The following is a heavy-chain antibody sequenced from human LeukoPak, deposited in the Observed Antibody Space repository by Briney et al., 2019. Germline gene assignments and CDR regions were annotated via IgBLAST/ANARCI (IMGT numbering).Heavy chain of an antibody. CDR2: IRSKANAYAT. V-gene: IGHV3-73*01. Sequence: GGSLRLSCAASGFSLSGSAIHWVRQASGKGLEWVARIRSKANAYATAYAASVRGRSTISRDDSKNTAYLQMNSLKTEDTAVYYCTSPFDNPRSWGQGTLVTVSS. CDR3: TSPFDNPRS. J-gene: IGHJ1*01. D-gene: IGHD1-14*01. CDR1: GFSLSGSA.